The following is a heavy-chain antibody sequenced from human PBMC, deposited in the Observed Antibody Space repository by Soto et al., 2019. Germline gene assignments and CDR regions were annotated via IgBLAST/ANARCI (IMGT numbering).Heavy chain of an antibody. Sequence: QVQLVESGGGVVQPGRSLRLSCAASGFTFSSYGMLWVRQAPGKGLEWVAVISYDGSNKYYADSVKGRFTISRDNSKNTLYLQMNSLRAEDTAVYYCAKDTYSGSYWTLFDYWGQGTLVTVSS. D-gene: IGHD1-26*01. CDR2: ISYDGSNK. V-gene: IGHV3-30*18. CDR3: AKDTYSGSYWTLFDY. CDR1: GFTFSSYG. J-gene: IGHJ4*02.